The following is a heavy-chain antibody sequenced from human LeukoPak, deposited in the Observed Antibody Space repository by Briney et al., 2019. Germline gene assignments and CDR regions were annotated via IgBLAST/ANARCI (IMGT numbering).Heavy chain of an antibody. V-gene: IGHV1-69*04. Sequence: SVKVSCKASGGTFSSYAISWVRQAPGQGLEWMGRIIPILGIANYAQKFQGRVTITADKSTSTAYMELSSLRSEDTAVYHCARGDGDDNWLIDYWGQGTLVTVSS. CDR1: GGTFSSYA. CDR2: IIPILGIA. CDR3: ARGDGDDNWLIDY. D-gene: IGHD1-1*01. J-gene: IGHJ4*02.